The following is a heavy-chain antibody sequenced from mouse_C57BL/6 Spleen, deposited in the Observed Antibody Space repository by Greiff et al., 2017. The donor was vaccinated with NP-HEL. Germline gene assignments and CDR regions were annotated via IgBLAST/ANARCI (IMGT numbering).Heavy chain of an antibody. V-gene: IGHV2-9-1*01. Sequence: VNLVESGPGLVAPSQSLSITCTVSGFSLTSYAISWVRQPPGKGLEWLGVIWTGGGTNYNSALKARLSISKDNSKSQVFLKMNSLQTDDTARYYCARNYYGSSEGYFDVWGTGTTVTVSS. CDR2: IWTGGGT. D-gene: IGHD1-1*01. CDR1: GFSLTSYA. J-gene: IGHJ1*03. CDR3: ARNYYGSSEGYFDV.